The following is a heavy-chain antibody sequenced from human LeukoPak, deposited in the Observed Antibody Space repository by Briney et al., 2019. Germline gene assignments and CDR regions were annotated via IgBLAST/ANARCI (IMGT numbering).Heavy chain of an antibody. D-gene: IGHD3-10*01. CDR3: ARARRSGGITMVRGVKDRGWFDP. J-gene: IGHJ5*02. Sequence: GGSLRLSCAASGFTFSSYEMHWVRQAPGKGLEWVSYISSSDSTIYYADSVKGRFTISRDNAKNSLYLQMNSLRAEDTAVYYCARARRSGGITMVRGVKDRGWFDPWGQGTLVTVSS. CDR1: GFTFSSYE. CDR2: ISSSDSTI. V-gene: IGHV3-48*03.